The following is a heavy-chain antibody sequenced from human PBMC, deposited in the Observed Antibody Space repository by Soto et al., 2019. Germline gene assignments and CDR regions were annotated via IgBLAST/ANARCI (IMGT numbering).Heavy chain of an antibody. D-gene: IGHD2-8*01. CDR3: AGLSAANGYYYYGMDV. V-gene: IGHV1-69*01. CDR1: GGTFSSYA. CDR2: IIPIFGTA. Sequence: QVQLVQSGAEVKKPGSSVKVSCKASGGTFSSYAISWVRQAPGQGLEWMGGIIPIFGTANYAQKFQGRVTITADESTSTAYMELSCLRSEDTAVYYCAGLSAANGYYYYGMDVWGQGTTVTVSS. J-gene: IGHJ6*02.